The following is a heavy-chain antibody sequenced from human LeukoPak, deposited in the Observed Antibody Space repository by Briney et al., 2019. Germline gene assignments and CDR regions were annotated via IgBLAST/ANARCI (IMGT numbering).Heavy chain of an antibody. J-gene: IGHJ6*02. CDR2: INGDGSVT. D-gene: IGHD5-18*01. CDR3: ARVLRGYSSPYYYYGMDV. Sequence: GGSLRLSCAASGFTFSNYWMHWVRQAPGKGLVWVSRINGDGSVTTYADSVKGRFTISRDNAKNTLYLRMNSLRAEDTAVYTCARVLRGYSSPYYYYGMDVWGQGTTVTVSS. V-gene: IGHV3-74*01. CDR1: GFTFSNYW.